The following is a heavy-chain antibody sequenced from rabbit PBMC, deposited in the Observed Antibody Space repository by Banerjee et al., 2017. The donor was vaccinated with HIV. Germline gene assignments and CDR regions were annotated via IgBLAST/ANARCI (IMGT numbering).Heavy chain of an antibody. CDR2: IYAGGSGST. CDR3: WRDNSSDWGIYFNL. D-gene: IGHD4-1*01. CDR1: GFSFSSSYY. J-gene: IGHJ4*01. Sequence: QEQLEESGGDLVKPEGSLTLTCTASGFSFSSSYYMCWVRQAPGKGLEWIACIYAGGSGSTYYASWAKGRFTISKTSSTTVTLQMTSLTAADTATYFCWRDNSSDWGIYFNLWGQGTLVTVS. V-gene: IGHV1S45*01.